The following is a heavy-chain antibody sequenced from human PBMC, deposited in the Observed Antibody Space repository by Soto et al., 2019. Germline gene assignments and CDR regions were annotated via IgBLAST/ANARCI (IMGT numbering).Heavy chain of an antibody. J-gene: IGHJ6*02. V-gene: IGHV4-61*01. CDR3: VRRSTVSYYAVDV. CDR1: GDSITSDSVSSRY. CDR2: IYYSGAT. D-gene: IGHD4-17*01. Sequence: SETLSLTCTVSGDSITSDSVSSRYWSWIRQPPGKGLEWIGSIYYSGATNYNPSLKSRVTISVDTSKNQFSLNLSSVTAEDTAVYYCVRRSTVSYYAVDVWGQGTTVTVSS.